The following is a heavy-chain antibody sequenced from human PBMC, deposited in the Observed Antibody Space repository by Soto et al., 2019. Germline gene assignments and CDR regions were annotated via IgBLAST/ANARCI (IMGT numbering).Heavy chain of an antibody. CDR1: GYTFTSYY. Sequence: QVQLVQSGAEVKKPGASVKVACKASGYTFTSYYMNWVRQAPGQGLEWLEIINPSGGYTTHAQRSLGRATMTSDTSPGSVHVELGRRPSQDTAVYYCARGRSMVLVTTPYHHWGPGTLVTVAS. CDR3: ARGRSMVLVTTPYHH. V-gene: IGHV1-46*03. CDR2: INPSGGYT. D-gene: IGHD2-21*02. J-gene: IGHJ5*02.